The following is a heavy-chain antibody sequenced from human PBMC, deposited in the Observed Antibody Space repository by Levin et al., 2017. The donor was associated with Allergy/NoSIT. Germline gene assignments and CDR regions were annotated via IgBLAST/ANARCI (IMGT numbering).Heavy chain of an antibody. J-gene: IGHJ3*02. D-gene: IGHD3-16*01. CDR3: ARGFGGAFDS. CDR1: GFTFSSHW. Sequence: GGSLRLSCAASGFTFSSHWMHWVRQAPGKGLVWVSRINTDGSSTTYADSVKGRFTMSRDNAKNTLYLQMNSLGVEDTAVYYCARGFGGAFDSWGQGTTVTVSS. CDR2: INTDGSST. V-gene: IGHV3-74*01.